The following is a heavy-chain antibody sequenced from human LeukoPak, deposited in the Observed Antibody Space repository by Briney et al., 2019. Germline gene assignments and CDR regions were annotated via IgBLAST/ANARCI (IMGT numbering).Heavy chain of an antibody. V-gene: IGHV4-31*03. CDR3: ARGYCTNGVCYRYWYFDL. Sequence: PSETLSLTCTVSGGPISSGGYYWSWIRQHPGKGLEWIGYIHYSGSTYYNPSLKSRVTISVDTSKNQFSLKLSSVTAADTAVYYCARGYCTNGVCYRYWYFDLWGRGTLVTVSS. D-gene: IGHD2-8*01. J-gene: IGHJ2*01. CDR1: GGPISSGGYY. CDR2: IHYSGST.